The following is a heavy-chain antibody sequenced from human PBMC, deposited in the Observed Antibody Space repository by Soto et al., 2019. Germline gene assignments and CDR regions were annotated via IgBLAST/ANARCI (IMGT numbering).Heavy chain of an antibody. Sequence: SETLSLTCSVSGGSTSSYYWSWIRQPPGKGLEWIGYIYYSGSTNYNPSLKSRVTMSIDTSKNQFSLKLTSVTAADTAMYYCDRGSTTEKVDSWGQGILVTVSS. V-gene: IGHV4-59*08. CDR3: DRGSTTEKVDS. CDR1: GGSTSSYY. CDR2: IYYSGST. J-gene: IGHJ4*02.